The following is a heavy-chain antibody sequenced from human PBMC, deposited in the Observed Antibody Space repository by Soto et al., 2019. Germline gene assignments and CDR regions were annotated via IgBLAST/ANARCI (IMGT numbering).Heavy chain of an antibody. CDR2: ISGGGGTT. J-gene: IGHJ1*01. D-gene: IGHD6-13*01. CDR1: GFTFSSYA. V-gene: IGHV3-23*01. Sequence: EVQLLESGGGLVQPAGSLRLSCAASGFTFSSYAMSWVRQAPGKGLEWVSGISGGGGTTYYADSVKGRFTISRDNSKNTLYLQVNSLRAEDTAVYYCAKDQAAGGTISRYFQDWGQGTLVTVSS. CDR3: AKDQAAGGTISRYFQD.